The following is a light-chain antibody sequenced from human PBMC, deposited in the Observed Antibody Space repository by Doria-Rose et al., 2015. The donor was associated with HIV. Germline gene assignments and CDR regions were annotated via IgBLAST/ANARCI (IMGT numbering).Light chain of an antibody. Sequence: TQSPSSLSASIGDRVTITCRASQTVSTYLNWFQQEPGEDPKLLIYAASRLQSGVPSRFSGSGSGTDFTLTISGLQPGDFATYYCQQTYSSPKWTVGQG. CDR3: QQTYSSPKWT. CDR2: AAS. J-gene: IGKJ1*01. V-gene: IGKV1-39*01. CDR1: QTVSTY.